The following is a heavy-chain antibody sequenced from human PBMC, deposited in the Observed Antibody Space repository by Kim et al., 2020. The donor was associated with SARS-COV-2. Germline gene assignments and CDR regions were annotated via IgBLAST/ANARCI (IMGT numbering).Heavy chain of an antibody. CDR1: GGSISSGGYS. J-gene: IGHJ3*01. Sequence: SETLSLTCTVSGGSISSGGYSWSWIRQHPGKGLELIGYIFHSGSTYYNPSLKSRVTISVDTSKNQFSLKLSSVTAADTAVYYCSRARGITMIVVVMIDV. D-gene: IGHD3-22*01. V-gene: IGHV4-31*03. CDR2: IFHSGST. CDR3: SRARGITMIVVVMIDV.